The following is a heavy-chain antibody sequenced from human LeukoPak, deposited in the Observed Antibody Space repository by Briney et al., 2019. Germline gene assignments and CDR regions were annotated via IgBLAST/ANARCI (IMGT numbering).Heavy chain of an antibody. CDR2: INWNGGST. Sequence: GGSLRLSCAASGFTFDDYGMSWVRQAPGKGLEWVSGINWNGGSTGYADSVKGRFTISRDNAKNSLYLQMNSLRAEDTAVYYCARDQAYYYDSSGYSRTDYWGQGTLVTVSS. CDR3: ARDQAYYYDSSGYSRTDY. CDR1: GFTFDDYG. D-gene: IGHD3-22*01. J-gene: IGHJ4*02. V-gene: IGHV3-20*04.